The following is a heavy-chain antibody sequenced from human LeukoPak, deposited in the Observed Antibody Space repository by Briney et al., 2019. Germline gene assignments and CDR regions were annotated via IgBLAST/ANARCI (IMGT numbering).Heavy chain of an antibody. D-gene: IGHD4-17*01. CDR1: GFTFSSYG. V-gene: IGHV3-33*01. CDR2: IWYDGSNK. CDR3: ARDQAGGFTGTFNPLFDY. Sequence: PGGSLRLSCAASGFTFSSYGMHWVRQAPGKGLEWVAVIWYDGSNKYYADSVKGRFTISRDNSKNTLYLQMNSLRAEDTAVYYCARDQAGGFTGTFNPLFDYWGQGTLVTVSS. J-gene: IGHJ4*02.